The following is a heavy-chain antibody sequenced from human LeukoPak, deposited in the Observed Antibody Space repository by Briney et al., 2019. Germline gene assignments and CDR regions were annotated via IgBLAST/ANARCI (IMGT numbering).Heavy chain of an antibody. Sequence: GGSLRLSCAAPGFMFGDSWMHWVRRAPGKGLEWVSRIKSDRSYTDHVDSVRGRFTISRDNAKNTLYLQMNSLRADDTAVYYCARDIVVVPAAIEYYYYYGMDVWGQGTTVTVSS. CDR3: ARDIVVVPAAIEYYYYYGMDV. D-gene: IGHD2-2*02. J-gene: IGHJ6*02. V-gene: IGHV3-74*01. CDR2: IKSDRSYT. CDR1: GFMFGDSW.